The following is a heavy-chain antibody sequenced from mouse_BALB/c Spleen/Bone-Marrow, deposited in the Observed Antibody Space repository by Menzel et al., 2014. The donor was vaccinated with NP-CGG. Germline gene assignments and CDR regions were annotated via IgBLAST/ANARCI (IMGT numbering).Heavy chain of an antibody. CDR1: GFTFSSYA. CDR2: ISSGGSYT. Sequence: EVKLQESGGGLVKPGGSLKLSCAASGFTFSSYAMSWVRQTPEKRLEWVATISSGGSYTYYPDSVKGRFTISRDNAKNTLYLQMSSLRSEDTAMNYCARPPYYGSSEWYFDVWGAGTTVTVSS. CDR3: ARPPYYGSSEWYFDV. J-gene: IGHJ1*01. D-gene: IGHD1-1*01. V-gene: IGHV5-9-3*01.